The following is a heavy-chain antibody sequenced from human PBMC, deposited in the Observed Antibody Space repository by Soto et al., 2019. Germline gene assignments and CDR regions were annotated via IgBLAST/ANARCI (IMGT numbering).Heavy chain of an antibody. D-gene: IGHD4-4*01. Sequence: SETLSLTCTVPGGSISSFCWGWIRQTAGKGLEWIGRIYSGGRNNYNPSLKSRVTMSVDTSKNQFSLRLSSVTAADTAVYYCTVYSNYDYGMDVWGQGTTVT. V-gene: IGHV4-4*07. CDR1: GGSISSFC. J-gene: IGHJ6*02. CDR2: IYSGGRN. CDR3: TVYSNYDYGMDV.